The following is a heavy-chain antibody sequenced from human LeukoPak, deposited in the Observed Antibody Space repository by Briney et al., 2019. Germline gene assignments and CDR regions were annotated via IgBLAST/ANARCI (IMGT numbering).Heavy chain of an antibody. CDR3: ARGPARGYCSSTSCRTYYYYYYMDV. CDR1: GFTFSSYA. V-gene: IGHV3-30*01. D-gene: IGHD2-2*01. CDR2: ISYEGSNK. Sequence: GGSLRLSCAASGFTFSSYAMHWVRQAAGKGLEWVAVISYEGSNKYYADSVKGRFTISRDNSKNTLYLQMNSLRAEDTAVYYCARGPARGYCSSTSCRTYYYYYYMDVWGKGTTVTVSS. J-gene: IGHJ6*03.